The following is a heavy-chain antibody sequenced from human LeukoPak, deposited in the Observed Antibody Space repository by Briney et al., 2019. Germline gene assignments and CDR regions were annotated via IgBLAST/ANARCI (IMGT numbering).Heavy chain of an antibody. CDR1: GFTFSSYG. D-gene: IGHD4-17*01. Sequence: GGSLRLSCAASGFTFSSYGMHWVRQAPGKGLEWVAVISYDGSNKYYADSVKGRFTISRDNSKNTLYLQMNSLRAEDTAVYYCAKETVDLTVTRSAFDYWGQGTLVTVSS. CDR2: ISYDGSNK. V-gene: IGHV3-30*18. CDR3: AKETVDLTVTRSAFDY. J-gene: IGHJ4*02.